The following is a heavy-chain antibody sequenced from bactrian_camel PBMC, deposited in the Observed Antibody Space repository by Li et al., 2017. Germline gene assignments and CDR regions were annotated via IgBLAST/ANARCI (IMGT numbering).Heavy chain of an antibody. CDR3: ALDSRPWST. D-gene: IGHD2*01. CDR2: INGGSDSM. Sequence: VQLVESGGGSVQAGGSLRLSCVASGFTFSSYNMYWVRQAPGKGLEWISGINGGSDSMYYAGSVKGRFTISQDNAKNTLYLQLNALTTEDTAMYHCALDSRPWSTRGPGTQVTVS. CDR1: GFTFSSYN. J-gene: IGHJ4*01. V-gene: IGHV3S40*01.